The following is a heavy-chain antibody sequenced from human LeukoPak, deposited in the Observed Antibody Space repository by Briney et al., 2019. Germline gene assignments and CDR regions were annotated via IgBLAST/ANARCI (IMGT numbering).Heavy chain of an antibody. D-gene: IGHD1-26*01. Sequence: SETLSLTCTVSGGSISSYYWSWIRQPPGKGLEWIGYIYYSGSTNYNPSLKSRVTISVDTSKNQFSLKLSSVTAADTAVYYCARAFKWYFDHWGQGTLVTVSS. CDR1: GGSISSYY. CDR3: ARAFKWYFDH. J-gene: IGHJ4*02. V-gene: IGHV4-59*01. CDR2: IYYSGST.